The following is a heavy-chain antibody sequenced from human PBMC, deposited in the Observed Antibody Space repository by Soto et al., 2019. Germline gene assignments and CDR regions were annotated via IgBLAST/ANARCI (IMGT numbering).Heavy chain of an antibody. J-gene: IGHJ5*02. D-gene: IGHD6-6*01. CDR3: ARVIAARKYNWFDP. CDR1: GYTFTSYA. CDR2: INADNGNT. V-gene: IGHV1-3*01. Sequence: ASVKVSCKASGYTFTSYAMHWVRQAPGQRLEWMGWINADNGNTNYSQKFQGRVTMTTDTSTSTAYMELRSLRSDDTAVYYCARVIAARKYNWFDPWGQGTLVTVSS.